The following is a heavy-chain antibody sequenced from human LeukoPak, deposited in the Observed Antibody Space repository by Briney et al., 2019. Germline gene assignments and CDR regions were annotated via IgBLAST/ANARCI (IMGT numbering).Heavy chain of an antibody. CDR1: RFSFSRYY. CDR3: TRAVGLGPGAHFDQ. Sequence: GGSLRLSCAASRFSFSRYYMSWVRQTPGKALEWISYIPTSGISVQYADSVRGRFTASRDDAKNSLHLQMDSLRVEDTAVYYCTRAVGLGPGAHFDQWGQGALVIVSS. V-gene: IGHV3-11*01. D-gene: IGHD1-26*01. J-gene: IGHJ4*02. CDR2: IPTSGISV.